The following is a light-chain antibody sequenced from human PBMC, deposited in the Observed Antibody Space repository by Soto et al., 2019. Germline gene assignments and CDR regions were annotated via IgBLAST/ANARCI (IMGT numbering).Light chain of an antibody. CDR1: QSLLYSDGKTY. CDR2: QVS. Sequence: DVVLTQSPVSLPVTLGQPASISCRSSQSLLYSDGKTYLNRFHQRPGQSPRRLIYQVSIRHSGVPVSFGGIGSGTDFTLHISRVEAEDMGVYYCMHPIHCPFTFGPGTKVDI. V-gene: IGKV2-30*01. J-gene: IGKJ3*01. CDR3: MHPIHCPFT.